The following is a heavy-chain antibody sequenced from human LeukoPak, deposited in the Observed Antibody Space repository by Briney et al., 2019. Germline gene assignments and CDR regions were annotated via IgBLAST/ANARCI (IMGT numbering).Heavy chain of an antibody. CDR2: MNPKSGNT. V-gene: IGHV1-8*03. CDR3: ARRAVDNSYYYYMDV. Sequence: ASVKVSCKASGYTFTSYDINWVRQVTGQGLEWMGWMNPKSGNTGYAQKFQGRVTITRNTSISTAYMEVSSLRYEDTAVYYCARRAVDNSYYYYMDVWGKGTTVTISS. CDR1: GYTFTSYD. J-gene: IGHJ6*03. D-gene: IGHD6-19*01.